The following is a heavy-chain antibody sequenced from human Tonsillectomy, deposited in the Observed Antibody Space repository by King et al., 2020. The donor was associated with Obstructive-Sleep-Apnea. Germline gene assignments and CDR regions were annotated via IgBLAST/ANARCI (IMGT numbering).Heavy chain of an antibody. CDR1: RFTFSSYS. Sequence: VQLVQSGGGLVQPGGSLRLSCAASRFTFSSYSMDWVRQAPGEGLEWVSYISSSSGTIYYADSVKGRFTISRDNAKSSLYLQMNSLRAEDTAVYYCAGMTQTDAFDIWGQGTMVTVSS. CDR3: AGMTQTDAFDI. J-gene: IGHJ3*02. CDR2: ISSSSGTI. V-gene: IGHV3-48*04.